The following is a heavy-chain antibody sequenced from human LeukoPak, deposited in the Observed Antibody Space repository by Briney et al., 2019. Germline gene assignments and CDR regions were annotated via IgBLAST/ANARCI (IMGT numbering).Heavy chain of an antibody. CDR1: GGSISSYY. V-gene: IGHV4-59*08. Sequence: SSETLSLTCTVSGGSISSYYWSWIRQPPGKGLECIGYIYYSGSTNYNPSLKSRVTISVDTSKNQFTLKLSSVTAADTAVYYCARHYYDSSGHDYWGQGTLVTVSS. D-gene: IGHD3-22*01. J-gene: IGHJ4*02. CDR2: IYYSGST. CDR3: ARHYYDSSGHDY.